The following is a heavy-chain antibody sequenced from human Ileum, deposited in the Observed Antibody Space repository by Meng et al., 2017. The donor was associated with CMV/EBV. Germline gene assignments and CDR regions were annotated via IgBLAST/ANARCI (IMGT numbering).Heavy chain of an antibody. D-gene: IGHD3-3*01. CDR2: IYYSGST. CDR1: GGSISSSSYY. V-gene: IGHV4-39*07. J-gene: IGHJ4*02. Sequence: SQTLSLTCTVSGGSISSSSYYWGWIRQPPGKGLEWIGSIYYSGSTYYNPSLKSRVTISVDTSKNQFSLKLSPVTAADTAVYYCARDSVWWSNTIFGVVTQRYFDYWGQGTLVTVSS. CDR3: ARDSVWWSNTIFGVVTQRYFDY.